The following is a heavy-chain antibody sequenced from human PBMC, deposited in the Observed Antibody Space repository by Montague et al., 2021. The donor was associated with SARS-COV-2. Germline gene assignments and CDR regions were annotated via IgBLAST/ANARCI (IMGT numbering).Heavy chain of an antibody. CDR1: GFTFSSYD. CDR2: IWYDGSNP. D-gene: IGHD3-10*01. V-gene: IGHV3-33*08. CDR3: AREYSAPRWFGEYNRYGMDV. Sequence: FLSLSCSASGFTFSSYDMHWVRQAPGKGLEWVAVIWYDGSNPYYADSVKGRFTISRDNSKNTLYLQMNSLRAEDTAVYYCAREYSAPRWFGEYNRYGMDVWGQGTTVTVSS. J-gene: IGHJ6*02.